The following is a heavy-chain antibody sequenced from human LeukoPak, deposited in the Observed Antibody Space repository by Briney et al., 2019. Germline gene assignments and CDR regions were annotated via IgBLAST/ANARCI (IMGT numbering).Heavy chain of an antibody. CDR3: TRGLHTSLPFH. CDR1: RGSISTHF. Sequence: PSETLSLTCTVSRGSISTHFWSWIRQTAANRLEWIGRVYPDGGPHYNPSFESRVTMSRDTSKNQFSLKLSSVTAADTAVYYCTRGLHTSLPFHWGQGIRVTVSA. V-gene: IGHV4-4*07. CDR2: VYPDGGP. J-gene: IGHJ4*02. D-gene: IGHD2/OR15-2a*01.